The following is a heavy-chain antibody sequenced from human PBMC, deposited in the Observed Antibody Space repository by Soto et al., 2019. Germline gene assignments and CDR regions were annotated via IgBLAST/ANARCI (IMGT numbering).Heavy chain of an antibody. Sequence: GGSLRLSCAAIGFTFSSDAMNWVRQAPGKGLEWVSYISSSGSTIYYADSVKGRFTISRDNAKNSLYLQMNSLRAEDTAVYYCERDRSYYGSGCAFDIWGQGTMVTVSS. V-gene: IGHV3-48*04. J-gene: IGHJ3*02. CDR1: GFTFSSDA. D-gene: IGHD3-10*01. CDR3: ERDRSYYGSGCAFDI. CDR2: ISSSGSTI.